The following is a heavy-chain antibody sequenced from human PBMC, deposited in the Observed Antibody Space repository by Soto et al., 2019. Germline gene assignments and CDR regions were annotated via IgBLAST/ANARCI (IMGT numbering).Heavy chain of an antibody. CDR3: AREIDY. J-gene: IGHJ4*02. Sequence: QVQLQESGPGLVKPSETLSLTCTVSGGSISSYYWSWIRQPPGKGLEWIGYIYYSGSTNYNPSLKSRVTISVDTSKNQFSLKLSSVTAADTAMYYCAREIDYWGQGTLVTVSS. V-gene: IGHV4-59*01. CDR2: IYYSGST. CDR1: GGSISSYY.